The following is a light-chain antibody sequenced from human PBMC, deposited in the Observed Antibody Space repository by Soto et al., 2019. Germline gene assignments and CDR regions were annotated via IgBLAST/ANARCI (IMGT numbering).Light chain of an antibody. CDR2: DVT. CDR1: SSDLGGYNY. J-gene: IGLJ3*02. Sequence: QSALTQPRSVSGSPGQSVTISCSGTSSDLGGYNYVSWYQHHPGKAPKLMIYDVTLRPSGVRDRFSGSKSGNTASLTISGLQAEDEADYYCCSYAGSFTWVFGGGTKLTVL. CDR3: CSYAGSFTWV. V-gene: IGLV2-11*01.